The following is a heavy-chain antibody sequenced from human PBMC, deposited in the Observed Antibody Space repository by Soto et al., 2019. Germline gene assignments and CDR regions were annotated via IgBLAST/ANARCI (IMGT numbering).Heavy chain of an antibody. CDR2: IYYSGST. D-gene: IGHD3-22*01. J-gene: IGHJ4*02. Sequence: QVQLQESGPGLVKPSETLSLTCTVSGGSVSSGSYYWSWIRQPPGKGLEWIGYIYYSGSTNYNPSLRSRVTISVDTSKNQFSLKLSSVTAADTAVYYCARDSDYYDSSGIDYWGQGTLVTVSS. CDR1: GGSVSSGSYY. V-gene: IGHV4-61*01. CDR3: ARDSDYYDSSGIDY.